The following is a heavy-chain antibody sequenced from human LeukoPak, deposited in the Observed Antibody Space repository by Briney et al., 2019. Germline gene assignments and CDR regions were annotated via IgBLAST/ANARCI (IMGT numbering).Heavy chain of an antibody. CDR1: GFTLSSYA. D-gene: IGHD1-26*01. CDR2: ISKNGGNT. CDR3: ARVGEGRYYQYYYMDV. Sequence: PGGSLRLSCAASGFTLSSYAMHWVRQAPGKGLEYVSAISKNGGNTYYANSVKGRFSISRDNSKNTLYLQMGNLRTEDMAVYYCARVGEGRYYQYYYMDVWGKGTTVTVSS. J-gene: IGHJ6*03. V-gene: IGHV3-64*01.